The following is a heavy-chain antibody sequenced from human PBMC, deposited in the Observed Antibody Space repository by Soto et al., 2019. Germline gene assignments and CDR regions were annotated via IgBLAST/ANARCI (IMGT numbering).Heavy chain of an antibody. J-gene: IGHJ4*02. V-gene: IGHV3-23*01. Sequence: TGGSLRLSCAASGFTFSSYAMSWVRQAPGKGLEWVSAISGSGGSTYYADYVKGRFTISRDNSKNTLYLQMNSLRAEDTAVYYCAKQFPYSGYPGPIDYWGQGTLVTVS. CDR1: GFTFSSYA. CDR3: AKQFPYSGYPGPIDY. D-gene: IGHD5-12*01. CDR2: ISGSGGST.